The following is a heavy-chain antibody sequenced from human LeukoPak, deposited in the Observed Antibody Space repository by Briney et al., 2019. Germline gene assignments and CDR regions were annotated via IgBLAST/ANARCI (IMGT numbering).Heavy chain of an antibody. CDR1: GYTFTSYY. CDR3: ARDLGYCSGGSCYAGDY. D-gene: IGHD2-15*01. Sequence: ASVKVSCKASGYTFTSYYMHWVRQAPGQGLEWMGINNPSGGSTSYAQKFQGRVTMTRDTSTSTVYMELSSLRSEDTAVYYCARDLGYCSGGSCYAGDYWGQGTLVTVSS. J-gene: IGHJ4*02. V-gene: IGHV1-46*01. CDR2: NNPSGGST.